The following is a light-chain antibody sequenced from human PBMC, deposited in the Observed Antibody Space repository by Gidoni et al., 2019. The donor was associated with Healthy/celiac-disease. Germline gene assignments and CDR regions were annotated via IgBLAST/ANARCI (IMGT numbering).Light chain of an antibody. V-gene: IGKV1-5*01. J-gene: IGKJ1*01. CDR1: QSISRW. CDR3: QHYNSYSVET. Sequence: DIQMTQSPPTLSASIGDRVTITCRASQSISRWLAWYQQRPGKAPKLLIYGASSLGSGVPLRFSGSGSGTQFTLTISRLQPDDFATYYCQHYNSYSVETFXXXTKVEIK. CDR2: GAS.